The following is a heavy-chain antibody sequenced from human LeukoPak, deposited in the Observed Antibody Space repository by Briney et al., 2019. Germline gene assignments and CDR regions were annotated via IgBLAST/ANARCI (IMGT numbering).Heavy chain of an antibody. CDR3: AKDEGGQLNYFDY. J-gene: IGHJ4*02. Sequence: PSETLSLTCTVSAVSISSYYWSWIRQPPGKGLEWIGYIYYSGSTNYNPSLKSRVTISVDTSKSQFSLKLSSVTAADTAVYYCAKDEGGQLNYFDYWGQGTLVTVSS. CDR2: IYYSGST. CDR1: AVSISSYY. V-gene: IGHV4-59*01. D-gene: IGHD2-2*01.